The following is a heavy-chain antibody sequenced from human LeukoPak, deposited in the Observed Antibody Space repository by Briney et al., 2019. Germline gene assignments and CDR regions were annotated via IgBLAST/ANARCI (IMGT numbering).Heavy chain of an antibody. D-gene: IGHD6-19*01. CDR2: ISSNGGST. V-gene: IGHV3-64*01. J-gene: IGHJ6*02. CDR1: GFTFSSYA. Sequence: GGSLRLSCAASGFTFSSYAMHWVRQAPGKGLEYVSAISSNGGSTYYANSVKGRFTISRDNSKNTLYLQMGSLRAEDMAVYYCAREHSSGWYRAGYYYYGMDVWGQGTTVTVSS. CDR3: AREHSSGWYRAGYYYYGMDV.